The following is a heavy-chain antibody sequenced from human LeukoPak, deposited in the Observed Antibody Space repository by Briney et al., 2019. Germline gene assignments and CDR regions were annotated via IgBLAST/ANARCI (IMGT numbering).Heavy chain of an antibody. CDR1: GGSISSYY. Sequence: SETLSLTCTVSGGSISSYYWSWIRQPPGKGLEWIGYIYYSGSTNYNPSLKSRVTISVDTSKNQFSLKLSSVTAADTAVYYCARLPYCGGDCKLLDYWGQGTLVTVSS. J-gene: IGHJ4*02. CDR3: ARLPYCGGDCKLLDY. CDR2: IYYSGST. D-gene: IGHD2-21*02. V-gene: IGHV4-59*12.